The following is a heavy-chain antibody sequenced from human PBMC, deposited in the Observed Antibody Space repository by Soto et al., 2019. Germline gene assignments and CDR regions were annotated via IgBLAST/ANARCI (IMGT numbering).Heavy chain of an antibody. V-gene: IGHV4-39*01. Sequence: QLQLQESGPGLVKPSETLSLTCTVSGGSISSSSYYWGWIRQPPGKGLEWIGSIYYSGSTYYNPSLKSRVTISVDTSKNQFSLKLSSVTAADTAVYYCARRGEVAVAFDYWGQGTLVTVSS. CDR1: GGSISSSSYY. CDR2: IYYSGST. J-gene: IGHJ4*02. CDR3: ARRGEVAVAFDY. D-gene: IGHD3-16*01.